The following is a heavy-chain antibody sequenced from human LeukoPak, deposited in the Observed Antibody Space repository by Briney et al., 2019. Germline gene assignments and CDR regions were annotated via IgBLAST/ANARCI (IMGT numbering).Heavy chain of an antibody. J-gene: IGHJ4*02. CDR2: INAGNGNT. CDR3: ARDLGYSSSSAFFDY. Sequence: ASVKVSCKASGYTFTSYAMHWVRQAPGQRLEWMGWINAGNGNTKYSQKFQGRVTMTRDTSISTAYMELSRLRSDDTAVYYCARDLGYSSSSAFFDYWGQGTLVTVSS. D-gene: IGHD6-6*01. CDR1: GYTFTSYA. V-gene: IGHV1-3*01.